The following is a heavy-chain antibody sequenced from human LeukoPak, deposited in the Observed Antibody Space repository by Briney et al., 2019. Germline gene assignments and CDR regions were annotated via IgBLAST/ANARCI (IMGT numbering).Heavy chain of an antibody. CDR2: IYYSGST. V-gene: IGHV4-59*01. CDR3: ARDLEAFDI. D-gene: IGHD5-24*01. J-gene: IGHJ3*02. CDR1: GGSISSYY. Sequence: PSETLSLTCTVSGGSISSYYWSWIRQPPGKGLEWIGYIYYSGSTNYSPSLKSRVTISVDTSKNQFSLKLSSVTAADTAVYYCARDLEAFDIWGQGTMVTVSS.